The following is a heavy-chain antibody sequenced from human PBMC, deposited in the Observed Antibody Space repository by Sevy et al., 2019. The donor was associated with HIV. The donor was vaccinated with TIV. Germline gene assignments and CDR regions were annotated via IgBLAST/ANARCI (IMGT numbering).Heavy chain of an antibody. V-gene: IGHV4-34*01. CDR1: GGSLSGYY. CDR2: IMPSGIT. D-gene: IGHD1-26*01. CDR3: ARGQWEHPF. Sequence: ASETLSLTCAVYGGSLSGYYWSWIRQPPGKGLEWIGEIMPSGITNYNPSLKSRVSISIDTSKNQFSLKVNSVTAANTAIYYCARGQWEHPFWGQGTQVTVSS. J-gene: IGHJ4*02.